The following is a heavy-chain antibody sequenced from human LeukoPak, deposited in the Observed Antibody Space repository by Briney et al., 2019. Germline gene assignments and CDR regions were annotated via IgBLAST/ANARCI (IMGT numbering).Heavy chain of an antibody. J-gene: IGHJ6*02. CDR2: IYYSGST. Sequence: SETLSLTCTVSGGSISSYYWSWIRQPPGKGLEWIGYIYYSGSTNYNPSLKSRVTISVDTSKNQFSPKLSSVTAADTAVYYCARGNFGNLYYYYYGMDVWGQGTMVTVSS. CDR3: ARGNFGNLYYYYYGMDV. CDR1: GGSISSYY. V-gene: IGHV4-59*08. D-gene: IGHD3-3*02.